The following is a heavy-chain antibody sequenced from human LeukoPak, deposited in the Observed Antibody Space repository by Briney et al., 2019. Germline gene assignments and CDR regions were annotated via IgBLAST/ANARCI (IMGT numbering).Heavy chain of an antibody. D-gene: IGHD2-2*01. Sequence: GRSLRLSCAASGFTFSTFSMHWVRQAPGKGREWVAVILYDGSTQYYADSVRGRFTASRDNSKDTLYLQMNSLRVEDTAVYYCARVDCRSTSCSPFDYWGQGTLVTVSS. CDR2: ILYDGSTQ. CDR1: GFTFSTFS. V-gene: IGHV3-30*04. J-gene: IGHJ4*02. CDR3: ARVDCRSTSCSPFDY.